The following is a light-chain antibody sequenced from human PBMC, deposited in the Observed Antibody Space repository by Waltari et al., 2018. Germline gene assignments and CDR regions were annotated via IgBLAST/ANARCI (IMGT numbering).Light chain of an antibody. V-gene: IGLV2-14*03. CDR2: DVS. Sequence: SALTQPAPVSGSPGPSIPISRTGTSSAVGGYHYVSWYQPHPDKAPKLMIYDVSNRPSGVSNRFSGSKSGNTASLTISGLQPEDEADYYCNSFTSSSTVVFGGGTKLTVL. CDR3: NSFTSSSTVV. CDR1: SSAVGGYHY. J-gene: IGLJ3*02.